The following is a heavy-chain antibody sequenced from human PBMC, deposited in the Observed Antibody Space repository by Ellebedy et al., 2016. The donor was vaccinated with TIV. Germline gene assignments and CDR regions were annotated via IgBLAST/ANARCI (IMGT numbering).Heavy chain of an antibody. CDR2: IIPIFGTG. CDR1: GGIFRSFP. D-gene: IGHD1-14*01. CDR3: ARAPGPNFYLDF. J-gene: IGHJ4*02. V-gene: IGHV1-69*13. Sequence: SVKVSCKASGGIFRSFPISWVRQAPGQGLEWMGGIIPIFGTGNYAQKFQGRVPITADESTSTAYMELSSLTSEDTAVYYSARAPGPNFYLDFWGRGTLVTVTS.